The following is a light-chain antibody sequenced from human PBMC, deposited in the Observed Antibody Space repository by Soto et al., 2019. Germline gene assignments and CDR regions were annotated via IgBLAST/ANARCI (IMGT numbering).Light chain of an antibody. CDR3: QQRSNWIT. CDR2: GAS. J-gene: IGKJ5*01. CDR1: QSVSSN. Sequence: EIVMTQSPATLSVSPGERAILSCRASQSVSSNLAWYQQKPGQAPRLLIYGASTRATGFPARFSGSGSGTDFTLTISSLEPEDFAVYYCQQRSNWITFGQGTRLEIK. V-gene: IGKV3-15*01.